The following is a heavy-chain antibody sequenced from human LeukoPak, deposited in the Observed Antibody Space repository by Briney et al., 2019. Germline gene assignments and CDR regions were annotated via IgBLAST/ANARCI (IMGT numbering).Heavy chain of an antibody. J-gene: IGHJ4*01. D-gene: IGHD4-17*01. CDR2: ISAYNGNT. CDR1: GYPFDNFG. Sequence: ASVKVSCKASGYPFDNFGLTWVRQAPGQGLEWMGWISAYNGNTHYAQKFRGRLTLTTETSKSTAYLELRSLKSDDTAVYYCARDRVGGDLTGVSLYWGQGTLVTVSS. CDR3: ARDRVGGDLTGVSLY. V-gene: IGHV1-18*01.